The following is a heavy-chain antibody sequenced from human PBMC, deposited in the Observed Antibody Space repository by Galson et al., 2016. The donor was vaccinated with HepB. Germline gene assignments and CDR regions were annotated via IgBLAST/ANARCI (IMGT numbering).Heavy chain of an antibody. Sequence: SLRLSCAGSGFTFIDYWMSWVRQAPGKGLEWVANIKQDGSERYYVDSVRGRFTISRDNAKNSLYLEMNSLRAEDTAVYYCARDKRLWLLWGQGTLVTVSS. V-gene: IGHV3-7*03. D-gene: IGHD3-10*01. CDR1: GFTFIDYW. J-gene: IGHJ4*02. CDR3: ARDKRLWLL. CDR2: IKQDGSER.